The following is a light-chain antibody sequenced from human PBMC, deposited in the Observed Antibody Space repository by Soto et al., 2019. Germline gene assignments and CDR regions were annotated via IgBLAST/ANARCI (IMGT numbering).Light chain of an antibody. CDR2: GAS. CDR3: QQYNNWPPWK. Sequence: EIVMTQSPATLSVSPGEIVTLSCSARQIVGSNLAWYQQKPGQAPRLLIYGASTMATVIPASFSGSGSETEFTPPISSLQAEDSAVSFCQQYNNWPPWKFGQGTKVDIK. J-gene: IGKJ1*01. CDR1: QIVGSN. V-gene: IGKV3-15*01.